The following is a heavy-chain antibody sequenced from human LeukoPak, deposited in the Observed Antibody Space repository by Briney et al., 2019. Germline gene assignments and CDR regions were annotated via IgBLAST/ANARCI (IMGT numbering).Heavy chain of an antibody. V-gene: IGHV4-34*01. J-gene: IGHJ4*02. D-gene: IGHD3-3*01. Sequence: PSDPLSPSCGSECGSFSCYLCTWIHQPPGKLQEWIGEINDIGSTNYNPSLKTRVTISVDMSKKHFSLNLTSVTAADTGVYFCGRGPHQEWPPIQYWGQGSLVTVSS. CDR1: CGSFSCYL. CDR3: GRGPHQEWPPIQY. CDR2: INDIGST.